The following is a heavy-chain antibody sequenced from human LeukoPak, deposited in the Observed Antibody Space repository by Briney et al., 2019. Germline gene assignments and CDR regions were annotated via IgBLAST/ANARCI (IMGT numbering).Heavy chain of an antibody. CDR3: ARTQFVVVPAAMSVYFDY. CDR2: IYYSGST. V-gene: IGHV4-31*03. CDR1: GGSISSGGYY. Sequence: SETLSLTCTVSGGSISSGGYYWSWIRQHPGKGLEWIGYIYYSGSTYYNPSLKSRVTISVDTSKNQFSLKLSSVTAADTAVYYCARTQFVVVPAAMSVYFDYWGQGTLVTVSS. D-gene: IGHD2-2*01. J-gene: IGHJ4*02.